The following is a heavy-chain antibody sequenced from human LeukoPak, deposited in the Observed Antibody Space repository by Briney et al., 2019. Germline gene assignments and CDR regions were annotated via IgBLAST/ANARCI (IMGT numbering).Heavy chain of an antibody. D-gene: IGHD2/OR15-2a*01. Sequence: SETLSLTCTVSGGSISSSSYYWGWIRQPPGKGLEWIGSIYYSGSTYHNPSLKSRVTISVDTSKNQFSLKLSSVTAADTAVYYCARTESDYFYFDYWGQGTLVTVSS. CDR1: GGSISSSSYY. CDR3: ARTESDYFYFDY. V-gene: IGHV4-39*01. CDR2: IYYSGST. J-gene: IGHJ4*02.